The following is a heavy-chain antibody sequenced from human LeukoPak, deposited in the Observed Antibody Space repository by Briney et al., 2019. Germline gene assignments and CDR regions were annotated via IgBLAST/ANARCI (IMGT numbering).Heavy chain of an antibody. CDR2: ISAYNGNT. Sequence: ASVKVSCKASGYTFTSYGISWVRQAPGQGLEWMGWISAYNGNTNYAQKLQGRVTMTTDTSTSTAYMELRSLRSDDTAVYYCARDGGYSGYDPPNWFDPWGQGTLATVSS. CDR1: GYTFTSYG. V-gene: IGHV1-18*01. J-gene: IGHJ5*02. CDR3: ARDGGYSGYDPPNWFDP. D-gene: IGHD5-12*01.